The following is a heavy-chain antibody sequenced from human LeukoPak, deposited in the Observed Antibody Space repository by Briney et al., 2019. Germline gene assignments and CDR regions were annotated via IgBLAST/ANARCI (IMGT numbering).Heavy chain of an antibody. CDR3: ARATWGNYYDSSGADY. CDR1: GYTFTSYG. CDR2: ISAYNGNT. Sequence: ASVKVSCKASGYTFTSYGISWVRQAPGQGLEWMGWISAYNGNTNYAQKLQGRVTMTTDTSTSTAYMELRSLRSDDTAVYYCARATWGNYYDSSGADYWGQGTLVTVSS. V-gene: IGHV1-18*01. J-gene: IGHJ4*02. D-gene: IGHD3-22*01.